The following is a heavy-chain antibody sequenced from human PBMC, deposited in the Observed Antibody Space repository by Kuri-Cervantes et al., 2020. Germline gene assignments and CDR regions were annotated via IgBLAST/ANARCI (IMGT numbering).Heavy chain of an antibody. CDR1: GFTFSSYG. CDR3: ARGGPWVPAATSWFDP. CDR2: IWYDGSNK. V-gene: IGHV3-33*01. Sequence: GESLKISCAASGFTFSSYGMHWVRQAPGKGLEWVAVIWYDGSNKYYADSVKGRFTISRDNSKNTLYLQMNSLRAEDTAVYYCARGGPWVPAATSWFDPWGQGTLVTVSS. D-gene: IGHD2-2*01. J-gene: IGHJ5*02.